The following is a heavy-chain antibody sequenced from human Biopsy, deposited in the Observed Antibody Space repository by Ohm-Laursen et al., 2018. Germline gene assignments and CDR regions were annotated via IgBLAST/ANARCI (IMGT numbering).Heavy chain of an antibody. CDR3: TRAEAGSGSLLYFDY. CDR2: INSDGSST. Sequence: SLRLSCAASEFIFSRFWMYWVRQAPGKGLVWVSRINSDGSSTNYADAVKGRFTISRGNAKNTVFLQMNSLRAEDTAVYYCTRAEAGSGSLLYFDYWGQGTLVIVSS. J-gene: IGHJ4*02. D-gene: IGHD3-10*01. CDR1: EFIFSRFW. V-gene: IGHV3-74*01.